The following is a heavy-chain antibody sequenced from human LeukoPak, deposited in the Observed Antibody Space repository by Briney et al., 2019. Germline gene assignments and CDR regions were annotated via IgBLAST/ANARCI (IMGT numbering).Heavy chain of an antibody. J-gene: IGHJ5*02. Sequence: TLSLTCAVYGGSFSGYYWSWIRQPPGKGLEWIGYIYYSGSTYYNPSLKSRVTISVDTSKNQFSLKLSSVTAADTAVYYCARDLGFDPWGQGTLVTVSS. CDR1: GGSFSGYY. V-gene: IGHV4-30-4*08. CDR2: IYYSGST. CDR3: ARDLGFDP.